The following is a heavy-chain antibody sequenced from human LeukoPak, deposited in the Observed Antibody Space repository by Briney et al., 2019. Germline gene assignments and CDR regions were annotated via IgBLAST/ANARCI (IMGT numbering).Heavy chain of an antibody. J-gene: IGHJ4*02. CDR3: ARVTIFGVVATFDY. CDR2: INSDGRST. Sequence: PGGSLRLSCAASGFTFSSYWMHWVRHAPGKGLVWVSRINSDGRSTIYADTVKGRFTISRDSAKNTLYLQMNSLRAEDTAVYYCARVTIFGVVATFDYWGQGTLVTVSS. CDR1: GFTFSSYW. V-gene: IGHV3-74*01. D-gene: IGHD3-3*01.